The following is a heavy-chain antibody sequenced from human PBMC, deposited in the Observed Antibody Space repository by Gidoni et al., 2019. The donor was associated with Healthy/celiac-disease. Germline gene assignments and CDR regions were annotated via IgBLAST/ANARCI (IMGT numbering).Heavy chain of an antibody. D-gene: IGHD7-27*01. J-gene: IGHJ4*02. Sequence: EVQLVESGGGLVQPGGSLRLSCAASGFTFSSYWMSWVRQAPGKGLEWVANIKQDGSEKYYVDSVKGRFTISRDNAKNSLYLQMNSLRAEDTAVYYCARDYRPELLGILFRGGYDYWGQGTLVTVSS. CDR3: ARDYRPELLGILFRGGYDY. CDR1: GFTFSSYW. V-gene: IGHV3-7*05. CDR2: IKQDGSEK.